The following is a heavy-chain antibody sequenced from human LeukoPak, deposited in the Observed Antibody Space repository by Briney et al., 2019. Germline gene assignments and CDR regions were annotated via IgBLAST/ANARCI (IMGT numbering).Heavy chain of an antibody. CDR2: IY. CDR1: GGSISSGSYF. J-gene: IGHJ3*02. V-gene: IGHV4-61*02. Sequence: SETLPLTCTVSGGSISSGSYFWSWIRQPAGKGLEWIGRIYNPSLKSRVTISVDTSKNQFSLKLSSVTAADTAVYYCARQSSYYDSSGRIPYAFDIWGQGTMVTVSS. D-gene: IGHD3-22*01. CDR3: ARQSSYYDSSGRIPYAFDI.